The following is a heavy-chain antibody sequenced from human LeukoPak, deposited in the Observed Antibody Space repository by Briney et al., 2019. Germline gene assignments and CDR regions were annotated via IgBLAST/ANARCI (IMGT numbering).Heavy chain of an antibody. CDR2: ISAYNGNT. J-gene: IGHJ4*02. CDR3: ARDLSNDILTGLGY. CDR1: GYTFTSYG. D-gene: IGHD3-9*01. V-gene: IGHV1-18*01. Sequence: GASVKVSCKASGYTFTSYGISWVRQAPGQGLEWMGWISAYNGNTNYAQKLQGRVTMTTDTSTSTAYMELSSLRSEDTAVYYCARDLSNDILTGLGYWGQGTLVTVSS.